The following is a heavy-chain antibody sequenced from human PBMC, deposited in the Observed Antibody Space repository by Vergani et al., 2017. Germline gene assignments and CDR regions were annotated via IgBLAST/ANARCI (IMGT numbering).Heavy chain of an antibody. J-gene: IGHJ6*03. Sequence: QVQLVQSGAEVKKPGASVKVSCKASGYTFTSYAMHWVRQAPGQRLEWMGWSNAGNGNTKYSQEFQGRVTITRDTSASTAYMELSSLRSEDMAVYYCAAGYCSSTSCREYYYYYYMDVWGKGTTVTVSS. D-gene: IGHD2-2*01. V-gene: IGHV1-3*02. CDR3: AAGYCSSTSCREYYYYYYMDV. CDR2: SNAGNGNT. CDR1: GYTFTSYA.